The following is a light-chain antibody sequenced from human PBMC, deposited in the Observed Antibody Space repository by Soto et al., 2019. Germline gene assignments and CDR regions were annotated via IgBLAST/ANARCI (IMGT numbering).Light chain of an antibody. CDR2: DIS. J-gene: IGLJ2*01. CDR3: SSYTTNKTLL. V-gene: IGLV2-14*03. Sequence: QSVLTQPASVSGAPGQSITISCTGTSSDVGAHNFVSWYQQHPGKAPKLIFYDISNRPPGLSDRFSGSKSGTTASLTISGLQAEDEADYFCSSYTTNKTLLFGGGTKLTVL. CDR1: SSDVGAHNF.